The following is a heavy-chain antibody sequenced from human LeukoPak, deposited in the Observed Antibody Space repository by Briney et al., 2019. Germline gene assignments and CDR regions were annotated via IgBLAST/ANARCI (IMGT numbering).Heavy chain of an antibody. CDR1: GFTVSSNY. J-gene: IGHJ4*02. CDR2: IYTDGST. D-gene: IGHD2-15*01. V-gene: IGHV3-53*01. Sequence: PGGSLRLSCAASGFTVSSNYMSWVRQAPGKGLEWVSVIYTDGSTYYADSVKGRFTISRDNSKNTVYLQMSSLRADDTAVYYXXXXXDXSXXXXPFDYXGQGTPVTVSS. CDR3: XXXXDXSXXXXPFDY.